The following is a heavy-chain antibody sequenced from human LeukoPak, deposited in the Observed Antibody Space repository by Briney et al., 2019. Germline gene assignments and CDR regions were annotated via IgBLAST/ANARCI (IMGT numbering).Heavy chain of an antibody. D-gene: IGHD3-10*01. Sequence: GGSLRLSCAASGFTFSSYAMHWVRQAPGKGLEWVAVISYDGSNKYYADSVKGRFTISRDNSKNTLYLQMNSLRAEDTAVYYCAKTPTGSSAAYTYFDYWGQGTLVTVSS. CDR2: ISYDGSNK. CDR1: GFTFSSYA. V-gene: IGHV3-30-3*02. J-gene: IGHJ4*02. CDR3: AKTPTGSSAAYTYFDY.